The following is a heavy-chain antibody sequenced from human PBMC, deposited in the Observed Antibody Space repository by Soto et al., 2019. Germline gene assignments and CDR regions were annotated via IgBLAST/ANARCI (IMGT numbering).Heavy chain of an antibody. CDR1: GGSFSGYY. V-gene: IGHV4-34*01. CDR3: ARGGIVLVPARGWFEP. Sequence: QVQLQQWGAGLLKPSETLSLTCAVYGGSFSGYYWSWIRQPPGKGLVWLGEINHSGSTNYNPSLKSRVTISVDTSKNQFSLRLSSVTAADTALHYCARGGIVLVPARGWFEPLGQGTLVTVSS. J-gene: IGHJ5*02. D-gene: IGHD2-2*01. CDR2: INHSGST.